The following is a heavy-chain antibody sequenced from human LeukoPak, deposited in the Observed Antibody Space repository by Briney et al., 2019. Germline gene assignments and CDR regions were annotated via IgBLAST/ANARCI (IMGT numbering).Heavy chain of an antibody. CDR2: IYYSGST. CDR3: ARERAASAVDY. V-gene: IGHV4-59*01. D-gene: IGHD6-19*01. CDR1: GGSISSYY. Sequence: SETLTLTFTVSGGSISSYYWSWIRQPPGKGLEWIGYIYYSGSTNYNPSLKSRVTISVDTSKNQFSLKLSSVTAADTAVYYCARERAASAVDYWGQGTLVTVSS. J-gene: IGHJ4*02.